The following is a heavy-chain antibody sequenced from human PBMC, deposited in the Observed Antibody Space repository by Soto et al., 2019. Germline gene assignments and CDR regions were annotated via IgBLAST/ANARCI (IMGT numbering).Heavy chain of an antibody. V-gene: IGHV3-74*03. CDR1: GFTLSSYW. J-gene: IGHJ6*02. CDR2: VSNDGSLT. D-gene: IGHD3-3*01. Sequence: GGSLRLSCEASGFTLSSYWMHWVRQVPGKGLVWVSRVSNDGSLTKYADSVKGRFTISRDNAKNRLYLQMNSLRVEDTAVYYCARDGQSGFWSDYYLDGWGQGTTVTVS. CDR3: ARDGQSGFWSDYYLDG.